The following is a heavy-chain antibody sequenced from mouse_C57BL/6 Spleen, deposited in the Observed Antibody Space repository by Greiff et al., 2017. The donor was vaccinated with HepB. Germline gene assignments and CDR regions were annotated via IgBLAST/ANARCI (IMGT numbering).Heavy chain of an antibody. CDR3: ARDDYSNSWFAY. D-gene: IGHD2-5*01. J-gene: IGHJ3*01. Sequence: VKLQQPGAELVKPGASVKMSCKASGYTFTSYWITWVKQRPGQGLEWIGDIYPGSGSTNYNEKFKSKATLTVDTSSSTAYMQLSSLTSEDSAVYYCARDDYSNSWFAYWGQGTLVTVSA. V-gene: IGHV1-55*01. CDR2: IYPGSGST. CDR1: GYTFTSYW.